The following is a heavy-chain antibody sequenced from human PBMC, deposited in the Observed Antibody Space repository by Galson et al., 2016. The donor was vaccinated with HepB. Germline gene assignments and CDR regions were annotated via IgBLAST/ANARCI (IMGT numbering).Heavy chain of an antibody. J-gene: IGHJ4*02. V-gene: IGHV3-53*01. CDR1: GFTVSNNY. CDR3: ARDEIGGTTGDY. D-gene: IGHD1-7*01. CDR2: VYSVGST. Sequence: SLRLSCAVSGFTVSNNYMSWVRQAPGKGLEWVSLVYSVGSTYYADSVKGRFTISRDNSKNTLYLQMNCLRAEDTAVYYCARDEIGGTTGDYWGQGTLVTVSS.